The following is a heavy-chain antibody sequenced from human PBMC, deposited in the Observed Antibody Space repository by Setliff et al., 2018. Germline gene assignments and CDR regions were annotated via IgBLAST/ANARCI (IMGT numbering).Heavy chain of an antibody. CDR1: GGTFSSYA. D-gene: IGHD3-3*01. V-gene: IGHV1-8*02. CDR3: ARGPRHNFWSGYYLVAVNY. CDR2: MNPNSGNT. J-gene: IGHJ4*02. Sequence: GASVKVSCKASGGTFSSYAISWVRQAPGQGLEWMGWMNPNSGNTGYAQKFQGRVTMTRNTSISTAYMELSSLRFEDTAVYYCARGPRHNFWSGYYLVAVNYWGQGTLVTVSS.